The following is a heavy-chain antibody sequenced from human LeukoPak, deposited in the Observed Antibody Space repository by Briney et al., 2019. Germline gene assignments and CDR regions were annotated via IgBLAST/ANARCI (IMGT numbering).Heavy chain of an antibody. CDR2: IYYSGST. CDR1: GGSISSYY. Sequence: SETLSLTCTVSGGSISSYYWSWIRQPPGRGLEWIGYIYYSGSTNYNPSLKSRVTISVDTSKNQFSLKLSSVTAADTAVYYCARRSAYYYDSSGPLDIWGQGTMVTVSS. J-gene: IGHJ3*02. D-gene: IGHD3-22*01. V-gene: IGHV4-59*08. CDR3: ARRSAYYYDSSGPLDI.